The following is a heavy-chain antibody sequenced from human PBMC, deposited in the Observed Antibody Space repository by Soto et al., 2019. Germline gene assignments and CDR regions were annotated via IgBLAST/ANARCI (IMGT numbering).Heavy chain of an antibody. J-gene: IGHJ6*03. CDR1: GFTFSSYA. V-gene: IGHV3-23*01. CDR3: AKDRLLYSSGYYYMDV. D-gene: IGHD2-8*01. CDR2: ISGSGGST. Sequence: GGSLRLSCAASGFTFSSYAMSWVRQAPGKGLEWVSAISGSGGSTYYADSVKGRFTISRDNSKNTLYLQMNSLRAEDTAVYYCAKDRLLYSSGYYYMDVWGKGTTVTVSS.